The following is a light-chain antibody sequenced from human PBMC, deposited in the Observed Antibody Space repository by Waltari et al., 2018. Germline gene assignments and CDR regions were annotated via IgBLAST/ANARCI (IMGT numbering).Light chain of an antibody. CDR1: QSITNN. CDR3: QQYENWPPIT. CDR2: DAS. Sequence: EIVMTQSPATLSVSPGESATLSCRASQSITNNLAWYQQKPGQAPRLLIYDASTRATGVPVRFSGTGSGTEFTLTISSLQSEDFALYYCQQYENWPPITFGQGTRLEIK. J-gene: IGKJ5*01. V-gene: IGKV3-15*01.